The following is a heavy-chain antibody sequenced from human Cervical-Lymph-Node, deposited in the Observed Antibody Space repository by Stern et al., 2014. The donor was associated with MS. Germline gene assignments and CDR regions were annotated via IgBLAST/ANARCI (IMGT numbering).Heavy chain of an antibody. CDR3: AREYSSGWFTDY. Sequence: QVQLQESGPGLVKPSETLSLTCTVSGGSVSSGSYYWSRIRQPPGKGLEWIGYIYYSASTNSNPSLKSRVTISVDTSKNQFSLKLSSVTAADTAVYYCAREYSSGWFTDYWGQGTLVTVSS. CDR2: IYYSAST. J-gene: IGHJ4*02. V-gene: IGHV4-61*01. D-gene: IGHD6-19*01. CDR1: GGSVSSGSYY.